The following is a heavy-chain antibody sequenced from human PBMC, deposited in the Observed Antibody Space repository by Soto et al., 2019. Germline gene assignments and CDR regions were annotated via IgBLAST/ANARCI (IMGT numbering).Heavy chain of an antibody. V-gene: IGHV1-69*12. CDR1: GGTFKTYA. D-gene: IGHD3-10*01. CDR3: ARDNGFGESDV. CDR2: IIPVFGSA. J-gene: IGHJ6*02. Sequence: QVQLVQSGAEVKKPGSSVKVSCKASGGTFKTYAFTWVRQAPGQGLEWMGGIIPVFGSATSAQRFQGRVTITADESTNTIYMELSSLSSEDTAVYYCARDNGFGESDVWGQGTTVTVSS.